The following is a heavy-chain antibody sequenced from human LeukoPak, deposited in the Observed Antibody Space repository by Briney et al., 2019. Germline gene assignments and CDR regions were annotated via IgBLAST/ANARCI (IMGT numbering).Heavy chain of an antibody. V-gene: IGHV3-30*03. J-gene: IGHJ6*02. Sequence: GSLRLSCAASGFTFSSYGMHWVRQAPGKGLEWVAVISYDGSNKYYADSVKGRFTISRDNSKNTLYLQMNSLRAEDTAVYYCATQYYYDSSGYYYGSYYYYGMDVWGQGTAVTVSS. CDR1: GFTFSSYG. CDR3: ATQYYYDSSGYYYGSYYYYGMDV. D-gene: IGHD3-22*01. CDR2: ISYDGSNK.